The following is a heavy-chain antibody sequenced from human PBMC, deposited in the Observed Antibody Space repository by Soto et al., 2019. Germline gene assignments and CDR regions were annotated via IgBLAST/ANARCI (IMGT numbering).Heavy chain of an antibody. CDR2: IDPSDSYT. V-gene: IGHV5-10-1*01. CDR1: GYSFTSYW. Sequence: GESLKISCKGSGYSFTSYWISWVRQMPGKGLEWMGRIDPSDSYTNYSPSFQGHVTISADKSISTAYLQWSSLKASDTAMYYCARSSSLEYYYYYGMDVWGQGTTVTVSS. D-gene: IGHD6-6*01. CDR3: ARSSSLEYYYYYGMDV. J-gene: IGHJ6*02.